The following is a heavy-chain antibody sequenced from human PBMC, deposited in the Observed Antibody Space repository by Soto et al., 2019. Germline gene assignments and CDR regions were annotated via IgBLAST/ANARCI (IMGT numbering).Heavy chain of an antibody. J-gene: IGHJ4*02. CDR3: ARRHYDSSGYPRGYFDY. Sequence: LSLTCAVYGGSFSGYYWSWIRQPPGKGLEWIGEINHSGSTNYNPSLKSRVTISVDTSKNQFSLKLSSVTAADTAVYYCARRHYDSSGYPRGYFDYWGQGTLVTVSS. CDR2: INHSGST. CDR1: GGSFSGYY. D-gene: IGHD3-22*01. V-gene: IGHV4-34*01.